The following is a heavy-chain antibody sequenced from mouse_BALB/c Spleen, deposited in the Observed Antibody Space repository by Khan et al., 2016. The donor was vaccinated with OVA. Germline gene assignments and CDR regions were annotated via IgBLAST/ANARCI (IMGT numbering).Heavy chain of an antibody. CDR2: IYPGSGNS. D-gene: IGHD2-3*01. V-gene: IGHV1-81*01. J-gene: IGHJ3*01. CDR3: AKDYDGTWLAY. Sequence: QVQLQQSGPELVKPGASVKMSCTVSGYTFTDYVITWVKQRTGTGLAWIGVIYPGSGNSYCTATFVGTATLSTDTSSNTVNMQLRSLTSEDSAASFCAKDYDGTWLAYWGQGTLVTVSA. CDR1: GYTFTDYV.